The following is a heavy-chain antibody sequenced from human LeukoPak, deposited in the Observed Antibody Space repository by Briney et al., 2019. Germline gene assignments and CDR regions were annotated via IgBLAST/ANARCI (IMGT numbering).Heavy chain of an antibody. D-gene: IGHD6-19*01. Sequence: PGGSLRLSCAASGFTVSSNYMSWVRQAPGKGLEWVSVIYSGGSTYYADSVKGRFTISRDNAKNSLYLQMNSLRAEDTAVYYCARAHSSGWYGVYWGQGTLVTVSS. J-gene: IGHJ4*02. V-gene: IGHV3-66*01. CDR3: ARAHSSGWYGVY. CDR1: GFTVSSNY. CDR2: IYSGGST.